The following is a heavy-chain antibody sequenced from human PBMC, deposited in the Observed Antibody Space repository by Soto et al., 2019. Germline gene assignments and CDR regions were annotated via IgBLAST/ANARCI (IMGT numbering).Heavy chain of an antibody. D-gene: IGHD3-10*01. Sequence: QVQLVESGGGVVQPGRSLRLSCAASGFPFTTYGMHWVREGPGKGLEWVAVISYDGSNRYYADSVKGRFTISRDNSKNPTYMQMTDPRPEDTALYYCVGGQYYFDYRGQGTLVTVSS. CDR3: VGGQYYFDY. V-gene: IGHV3-30*03. J-gene: IGHJ4*02. CDR2: ISYDGSNR. CDR1: GFPFTTYG.